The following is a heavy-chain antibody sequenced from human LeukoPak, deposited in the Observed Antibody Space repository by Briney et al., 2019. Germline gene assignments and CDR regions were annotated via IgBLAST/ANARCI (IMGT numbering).Heavy chain of an antibody. CDR1: GGSISSSSYY. CDR2: IYYSGST. J-gene: IGHJ4*02. D-gene: IGHD6-13*01. CDR3: ARQVRSSWWDY. V-gene: IGHV4-39*01. Sequence: SETLSLICTVSGGSISSSSYYWGWIRQPPGKGLEWIGSIYYSGSTYYNPSLKSRVTISVDTSKNQFSLKLSSVTAADTAVYYCARQVRSSWWDYWGQGTLVTVSS.